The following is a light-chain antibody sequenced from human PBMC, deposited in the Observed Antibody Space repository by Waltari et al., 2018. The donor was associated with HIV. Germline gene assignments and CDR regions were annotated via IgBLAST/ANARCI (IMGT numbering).Light chain of an antibody. CDR1: TSNLGSHT. Sequence: QSVLTQPPSASGTPGQRVTISCSGSTSNLGSHTVSWYQHLPGTAPKLLIYNNYQRPSGVPDRFSGSKSDTSASLAISGLQSEDEAGYFCAAWDDSLNGAIFGGGTKLTVL. CDR3: AAWDDSLNGAI. CDR2: NNY. V-gene: IGLV1-44*01. J-gene: IGLJ2*01.